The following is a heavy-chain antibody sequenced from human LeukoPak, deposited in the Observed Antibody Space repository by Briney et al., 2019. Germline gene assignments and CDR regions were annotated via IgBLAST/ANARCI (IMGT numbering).Heavy chain of an antibody. CDR1: GFTFSSYA. V-gene: IGHV3-23*01. J-gene: IGHJ4*02. D-gene: IGHD1-20*01. Sequence: GGSLRLSCAASGFTFSSYAMSWVRQAPGKGLEWVSAISGSGGSTYYADSVKGRFTISRDNSKNTLYLQMNSLRAEDTAVYFCARANINWLRSPGTLYYLDYWGRGILVSVSS. CDR2: ISGSGGST. CDR3: ARANINWLRSPGTLYYLDY.